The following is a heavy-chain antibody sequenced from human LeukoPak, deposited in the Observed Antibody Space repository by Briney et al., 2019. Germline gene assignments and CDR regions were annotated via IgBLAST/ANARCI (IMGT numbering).Heavy chain of an antibody. CDR1: GYTLTELS. Sequence: ASVKVSCKVSGYTLTELSMHWVRQAPGKGLEWMGGFDPEDGETIYAQKFQGRVTMTEDTSTDTAYMELSSLRAEDTAVYYCAALSNMVRGVKGDYWGQGTLVTVSS. CDR2: FDPEDGET. CDR3: AALSNMVRGVKGDY. D-gene: IGHD3-10*01. J-gene: IGHJ4*02. V-gene: IGHV1-24*01.